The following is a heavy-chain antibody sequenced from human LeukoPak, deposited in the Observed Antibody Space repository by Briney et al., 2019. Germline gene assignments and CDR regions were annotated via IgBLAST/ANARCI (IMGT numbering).Heavy chain of an antibody. CDR2: IYYSGST. CDR3: ARGSCGDGAAFDI. CDR1: GGSISSYY. V-gene: IGHV4-59*01. D-gene: IGHD7-27*01. Sequence: SETLSLTCTVSGGSISSYYWNWIRQPPGKGLEWIGYIYYSGSTNYNPSLKSRVTISVDTSKNQFSLKVSSVTAADTAVYYCARGSCGDGAAFDIWGQGTMVTVSS. J-gene: IGHJ3*02.